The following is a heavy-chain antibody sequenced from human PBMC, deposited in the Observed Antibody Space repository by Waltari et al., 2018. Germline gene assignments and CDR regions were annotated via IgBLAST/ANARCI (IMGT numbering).Heavy chain of an antibody. V-gene: IGHV3-9*01. J-gene: IGHJ6*03. Sequence: EVQLVESGGGLVQPGRSLRLSCAASGFTFDDYAMHWVRQAPGKGLEWVSGISGNSGSIGYADSVKGRFTISRDNAKNSLYLQMNSLRAEDTALYYCAKLHDPHRNYYMDVGGKGTT. CDR3: AKLHDPHRNYYMDV. CDR2: ISGNSGSI. D-gene: IGHD1-1*01. CDR1: GFTFDDYA.